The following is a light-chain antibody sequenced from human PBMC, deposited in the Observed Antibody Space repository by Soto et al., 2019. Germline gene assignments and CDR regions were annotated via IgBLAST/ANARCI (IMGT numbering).Light chain of an antibody. J-gene: IGKJ5*01. CDR3: QQSFKTPLA. V-gene: IGKV1-39*01. Sequence: DIQMTQSPSSLSASVGDRVTITCRASQSISSYVNWYQQKPGKAPRLLISAASTLQSGVPSRFSGGGSGTDFTLTISSLQPEDFATYYCQQSFKTPLAFGQGTRLEIE. CDR2: AAS. CDR1: QSISSY.